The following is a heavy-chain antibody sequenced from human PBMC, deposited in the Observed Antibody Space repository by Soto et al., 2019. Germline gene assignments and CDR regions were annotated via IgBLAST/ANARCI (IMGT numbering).Heavy chain of an antibody. Sequence: QLQLQESGSGLVKPSQTLSLTCAVSGGSISSGGYSWSWIRQPPGQGLEWIAYIYHSVSTYYNPSLKSRVPISVDRSKNQVSLKLSSVTAADTAVYYCAGVPDYWGQGTLVTVSS. V-gene: IGHV4-30-2*01. CDR3: AGVPDY. CDR2: IYHSVST. J-gene: IGHJ4*02. CDR1: GGSISSGGYS.